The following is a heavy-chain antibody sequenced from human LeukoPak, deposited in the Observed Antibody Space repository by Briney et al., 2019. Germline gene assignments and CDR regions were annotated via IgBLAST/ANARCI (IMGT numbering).Heavy chain of an antibody. J-gene: IGHJ4*02. CDR3: ARDGFTRGVPRYFFDN. V-gene: IGHV3-33*01. CDR1: GFTFSSYG. CDR2: IWYDGTNK. D-gene: IGHD3-10*01. Sequence: PGGSLRLSCAASGFTFSSYGMHWVRQAPGKGLEWVAVIWYDGTNKYYADSVEGRFAISRDNSENTLSLQMNSLRAEDTAVYYCARDGFTRGVPRYFFDNWGQETLVTVSS.